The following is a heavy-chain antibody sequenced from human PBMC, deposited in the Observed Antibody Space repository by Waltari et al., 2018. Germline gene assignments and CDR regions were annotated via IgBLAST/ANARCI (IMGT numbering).Heavy chain of an antibody. CDR3: ARSYYYDRRANYPSLGAFDS. Sequence: QVQLVQSGAEVKQPGSSMKVSCKASGDTFRRYAISWVRQAPGQGLGWMGWIFPLCGTTNDAQKFQGRATMTADEPTSTAYVELRSLKSEDTAVYFCARSYYYDRRANYPSLGAFDSWGQGTLVTVAS. D-gene: IGHD3-22*01. V-gene: IGHV1-69*12. CDR2: IFPLCGTT. J-gene: IGHJ4*02. CDR1: GDTFRRYA.